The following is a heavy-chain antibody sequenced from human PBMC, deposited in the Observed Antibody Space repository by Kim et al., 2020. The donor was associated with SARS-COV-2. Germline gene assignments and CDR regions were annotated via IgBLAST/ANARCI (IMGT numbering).Heavy chain of an antibody. V-gene: IGHV4-59*01. CDR2: T. J-gene: IGHJ4*02. CDR3: ASGPNNNYFDY. D-gene: IGHD2-15*01. Sequence: THYHPPLKGGVTIAVDTSKNQFSLRLSSVTAADTAVYYCASGPNNNYFDYWGQGTLVAVSS.